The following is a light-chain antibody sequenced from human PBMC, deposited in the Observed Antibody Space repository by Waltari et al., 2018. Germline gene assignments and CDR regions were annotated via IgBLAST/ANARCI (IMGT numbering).Light chain of an antibody. CDR1: YSNIGSNT. V-gene: IGLV1-44*01. CDR2: NNN. CDR3: AAGDDSLSGSYV. J-gene: IGLJ1*01. Sequence: QSVLPQPPSASGTPGQRVTISCSGSYSNIGSNTVNWYQQLPGTAPTLLIYNNNLRPSGVPDRFSGSKSGSSASLAISGIQSEDEADYYCAAGDDSLSGSYVFGTGTKVTVL.